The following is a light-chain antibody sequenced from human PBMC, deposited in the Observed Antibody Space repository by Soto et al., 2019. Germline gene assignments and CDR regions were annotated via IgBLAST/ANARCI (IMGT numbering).Light chain of an antibody. CDR1: SSNIGNNY. Sequence: QSVLTQPPSVSAPPGQKVTISCSGSSSNIGNNYVSWYQQLPGTAPKLLIYDNNKRPSGIPDRFSGSKSGTSATLGITGLQTGDEADYYCGTWDSSFVVFGGGTKLTVL. CDR2: DNN. V-gene: IGLV1-51*01. CDR3: GTWDSSFVV. J-gene: IGLJ2*01.